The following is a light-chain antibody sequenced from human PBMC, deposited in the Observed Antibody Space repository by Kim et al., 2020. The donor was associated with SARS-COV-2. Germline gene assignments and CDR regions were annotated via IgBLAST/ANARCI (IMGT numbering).Light chain of an antibody. CDR3: QHYGASLYT. CDR1: QSVSSSN. CDR2: GEF. V-gene: IGKV3-20*01. Sequence: LSPGERATRSCRTSQSVSSSNLVWYQHKVGQAPRLLIYGEFTRAAGIPDRFSGSGSGTDFTLTIARLEPEDFAVYYCQHYGASLYTFGQGTKLEI. J-gene: IGKJ2*01.